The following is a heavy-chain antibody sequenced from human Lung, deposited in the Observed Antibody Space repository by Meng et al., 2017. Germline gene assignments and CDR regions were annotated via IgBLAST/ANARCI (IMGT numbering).Heavy chain of an antibody. Sequence: QVRMQESGPGLVKPSQTLSLTCTGSGGSISSSNYYWSWIRQPAGKGLEWSGHIYNSGSTYYNPSLKSRITISVDTSKNQFSLKLSSVTAADTAVYYCARGQKGYFDLWGRGTLVTVSS. J-gene: IGHJ2*01. CDR2: IYNSGST. CDR1: GGSISSSNYY. CDR3: ARGQKGYFDL. V-gene: IGHV4-30-4*01.